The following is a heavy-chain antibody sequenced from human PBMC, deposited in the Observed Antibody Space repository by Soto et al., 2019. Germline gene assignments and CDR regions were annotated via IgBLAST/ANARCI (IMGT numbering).Heavy chain of an antibody. V-gene: IGHV4-39*01. D-gene: IGHD3-10*01. J-gene: IGHJ6*02. CDR1: GGSISSSSYY. Sequence: KPSETLSLTCTVSGGSISSSSYYWSWIRQPPGKGLEWIGSISYSGNTFYNPSLNSRGTISVDKPKNQFSLKLSAVTAADTAVYYCARRHYYGSGKYGVDLWGQGTTVTVYS. CDR2: ISYSGNT. CDR3: ARRHYYGSGKYGVDL.